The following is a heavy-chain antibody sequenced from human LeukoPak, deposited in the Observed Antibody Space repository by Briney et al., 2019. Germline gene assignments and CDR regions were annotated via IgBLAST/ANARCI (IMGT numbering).Heavy chain of an antibody. D-gene: IGHD1-26*01. J-gene: IGHJ6*02. Sequence: GGSLRLSCAASGFTFSRYSMNWVREAPGKGREWGSSIISSSSTIYYADSVKGRFTISRDNAKNSLYLQMNSLRAEDTAVYYCARRGSGTYYYYGIDVWGQGTTVTVSS. CDR1: GFTFSRYS. V-gene: IGHV3-48*01. CDR3: ARRGSGTYYYYGIDV. CDR2: IISSSSTI.